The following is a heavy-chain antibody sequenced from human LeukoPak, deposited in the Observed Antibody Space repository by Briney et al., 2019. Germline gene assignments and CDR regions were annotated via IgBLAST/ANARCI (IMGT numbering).Heavy chain of an antibody. CDR1: GLTLNRDW. D-gene: IGHD6-19*01. CDR2: IKEDGSEK. CDR3: VTKEPSTSGWSY. V-gene: IGHV3-7*01. Sequence: PGGSLRLSCEASGLTLNRDWTAWVRQAPGKGLEWVANIKEDGSEKNYVDSVKGRFTISRDDAVNSVYLQMNDLRADDTGVYYCVTKEPSTSGWSYRGQGTLVTVSS. J-gene: IGHJ4*02.